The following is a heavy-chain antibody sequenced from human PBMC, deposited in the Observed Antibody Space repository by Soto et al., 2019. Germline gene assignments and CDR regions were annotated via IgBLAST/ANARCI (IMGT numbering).Heavy chain of an antibody. CDR2: IYYSGHT. J-gene: IGHJ5*02. D-gene: IGHD3-22*01. CDR1: DGSISSGEYY. Sequence: PSETLSLTCTVSDGSISSGEYYWSWILQPPGKGLEWIGYIYYSGHTSYNPSLKSRVTMSVDTSRNQFSLELSSVAAADTGVYGCAGEGGEYYDSSGYWHHWFDPWGQGSLVTVSS. CDR3: AGEGGEYYDSSGYWHHWFDP. V-gene: IGHV4-30-4*01.